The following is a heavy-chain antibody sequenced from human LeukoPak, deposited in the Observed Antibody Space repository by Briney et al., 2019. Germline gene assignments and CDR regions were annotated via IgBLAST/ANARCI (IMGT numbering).Heavy chain of an antibody. V-gene: IGHV4-59*12. CDR2: VYYSGGT. CDR3: ARADRNPTNWYAIFFDS. D-gene: IGHD1-1*01. J-gene: IGHJ4*02. Sequence: PSETLSLTCNVSGDSINSYYWNWIRQPPGKGLEWIGYVYYSGGTNYNPSLKSRVTISVDTSKNQFSLKLTSVTAADTAVYYCARADRNPTNWYAIFFDSWGPGTLVTVSS. CDR1: GDSINSYY.